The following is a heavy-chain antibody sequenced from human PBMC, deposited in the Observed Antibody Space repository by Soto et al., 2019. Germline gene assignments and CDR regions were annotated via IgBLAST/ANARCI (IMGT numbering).Heavy chain of an antibody. J-gene: IGHJ4*02. V-gene: IGHV4-31*03. Sequence: QVQLQESGPGLVKPSQTLSLTCTVSGGSISSGGYYWSWIRQHPGKGLEWIGYIYYSGSTYYNPSLKSRVTISVDTSKNQFSLKLSSVTAADTAVYYCARAAWFGELWPRVIDYWGQGTLVTVSS. CDR2: IYYSGST. CDR3: ARAAWFGELWPRVIDY. D-gene: IGHD3-10*01. CDR1: GGSISSGGYY.